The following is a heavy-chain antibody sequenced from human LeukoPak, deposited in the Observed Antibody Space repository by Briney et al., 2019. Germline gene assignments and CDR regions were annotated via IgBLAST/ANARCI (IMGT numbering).Heavy chain of an antibody. CDR2: ISSSSSYI. CDR1: GFTFSSYS. Sequence: PGGSLRLSCAASGFTFSSYSMNWVRQAPGKGLEWVSSISSSSSYIYYADLVKGRFTISRDNAKNSLYLQMNSLRAEDTAVYYCARGNIAVPVPYLGYWGQGTLVTVSS. V-gene: IGHV3-21*01. J-gene: IGHJ4*02. CDR3: ARGNIAVPVPYLGY. D-gene: IGHD6-19*01.